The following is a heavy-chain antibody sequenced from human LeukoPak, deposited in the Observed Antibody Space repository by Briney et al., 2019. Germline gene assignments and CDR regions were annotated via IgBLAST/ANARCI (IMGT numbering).Heavy chain of an antibody. CDR2: IYYSGST. J-gene: IGHJ4*02. D-gene: IGHD3-9*01. Sequence: PSETLSLTCTVSGGSISSSSYYWGWIRQPPGKGLEWIGSIYYSGSTYYNPSLKSRVTISVDTSKNQFSLKLSSVTAADTAVYYCARQGSRYFDWLFRGVDYWGQGTLVTVSS. CDR3: ARQGSRYFDWLFRGVDY. CDR1: GGSISSSSYY. V-gene: IGHV4-39*01.